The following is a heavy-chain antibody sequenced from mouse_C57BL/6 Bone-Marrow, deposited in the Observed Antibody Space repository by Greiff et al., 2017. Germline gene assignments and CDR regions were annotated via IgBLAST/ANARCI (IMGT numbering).Heavy chain of an antibody. J-gene: IGHJ4*01. Sequence: QVQLQQSGPELVKPGASVKLSCKASGYTFTSYDINWVKQRPGQGLEWIGWIYPRDGSTKYNEKFKGKATLTVDTSSSTAYMELHSLTSEDSAVYFCANTTVVATPYAMDYWGQGTSVTVSS. CDR2: IYPRDGST. CDR3: ANTTVVATPYAMDY. CDR1: GYTFTSYD. D-gene: IGHD1-1*01. V-gene: IGHV1-85*01.